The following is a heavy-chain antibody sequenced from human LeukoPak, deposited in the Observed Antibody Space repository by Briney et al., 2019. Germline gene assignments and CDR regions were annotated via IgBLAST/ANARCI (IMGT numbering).Heavy chain of an antibody. CDR3: ARGFDY. J-gene: IGHJ4*02. CDR1: GFTFSSFW. CDR2: IKQDGSEK. Sequence: GGSLTLSCAASGFTFSSFWMSWVRQAPGKGLEWVANIKQDGSEKYYVDSVTGRFTISRDNAKNSLYLQINSLRAADTSVYYCARGFDYWGQGTLVTVSS. V-gene: IGHV3-7*01.